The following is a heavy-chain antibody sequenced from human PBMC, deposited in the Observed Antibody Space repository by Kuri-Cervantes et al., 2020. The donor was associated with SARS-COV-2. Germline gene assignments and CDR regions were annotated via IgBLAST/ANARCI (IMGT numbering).Heavy chain of an antibody. V-gene: IGHV1-46*01. CDR1: GYTFTSYY. Sequence: ASVKVSCKASGYTFTSYYMHWVRQAPGQGLEWMGIISPSGGSTSYAQKFQGRVTMTRDTSTSTVYMELSNLRSEDTAVYYCARSISGITGTTAAFDIWGQGTMVTVSS. D-gene: IGHD1-20*01. CDR2: ISPSGGST. J-gene: IGHJ3*02. CDR3: ARSISGITGTTAAFDI.